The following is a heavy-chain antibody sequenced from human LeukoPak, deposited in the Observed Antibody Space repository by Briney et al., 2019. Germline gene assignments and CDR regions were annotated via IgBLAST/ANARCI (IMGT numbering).Heavy chain of an antibody. CDR2: ISGSGSTK. Sequence: GGSLRLSCAASGFTFSSYEMHWVRQAPGKGPEWVSYISGSGSTKYYADSVKGRFTISRDNAPNSLHLQMSSLRDEDTAVYYCATLRPRQQLVVDHWGQGTLVTVSS. V-gene: IGHV3-48*03. D-gene: IGHD6-13*01. CDR1: GFTFSSYE. J-gene: IGHJ4*02. CDR3: ATLRPRQQLVVDH.